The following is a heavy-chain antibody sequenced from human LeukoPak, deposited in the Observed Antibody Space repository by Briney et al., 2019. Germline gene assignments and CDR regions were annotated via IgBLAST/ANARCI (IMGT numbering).Heavy chain of an antibody. J-gene: IGHJ4*02. CDR3: ATGGAVAGRSAY. Sequence: GGSLRLSCAVSGFSFSSNCMSWVRQAPGKGLEWVAKIKEDGNEIYYVDSVKGRFTISRDNTKNSLFLQMNSLRAEDTAVYYCATGGAVAGRSAYWGQGTLVTVSS. CDR1: GFSFSSNC. V-gene: IGHV3-7*01. CDR2: IKEDGNEI. D-gene: IGHD6-19*01.